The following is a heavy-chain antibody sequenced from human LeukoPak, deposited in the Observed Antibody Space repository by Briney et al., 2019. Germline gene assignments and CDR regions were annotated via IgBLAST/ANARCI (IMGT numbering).Heavy chain of an antibody. V-gene: IGHV3-23*01. CDR2: ITSSGDNT. J-gene: IGHJ5*02. D-gene: IGHD3-22*01. Sequence: GASLRLSCAASGFTFSSYAMCWVRQAPGKGLQWVSSITSSGDNTYYEDSVNGRFTISRDNTKNKLHLQVTRVRAEDSAVYYCVRGSRGNYDTWGQGTLVTVSS. CDR3: VRGSRGNYDT. CDR1: GFTFSSYA.